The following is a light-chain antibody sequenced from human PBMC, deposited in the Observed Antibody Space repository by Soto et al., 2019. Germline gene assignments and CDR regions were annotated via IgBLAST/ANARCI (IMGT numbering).Light chain of an antibody. CDR3: QQYTYLPLT. CDR2: GIS. CDR1: QSVTSNY. Sequence: EVVLTNSPATLYVKPGESAILSCRASQSVTSNYLAWYQQKPGQAPRLLIYGISTRATGVPDRFSGSGSGTDFTLTISRLEPEDFAVYYCQQYTYLPLTFGRGTKVDIK. V-gene: IGKV3-20*01. J-gene: IGKJ4*02.